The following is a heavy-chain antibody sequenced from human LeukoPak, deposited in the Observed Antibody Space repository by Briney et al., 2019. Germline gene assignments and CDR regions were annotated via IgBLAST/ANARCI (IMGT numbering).Heavy chain of an antibody. CDR1: GGSFSGYY. V-gene: IGHV4-34*01. CDR3: ARGLVVRSSYFDY. CDR2: INHSGST. D-gene: IGHD2-8*02. J-gene: IGHJ4*02. Sequence: PSETLSLTCAVYGGSFSGYYWSWIRQPPGKGLEWIGEINHSGSTNYNPSLKSRVTISVDTSKNQFSLKLSSVTAADTAVYYCARGLVVRSSYFDYWGQGTLVTVSS.